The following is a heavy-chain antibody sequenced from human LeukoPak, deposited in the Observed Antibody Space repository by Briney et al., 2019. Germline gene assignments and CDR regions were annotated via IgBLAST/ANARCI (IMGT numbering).Heavy chain of an antibody. Sequence: GGSLRLSCAVSGFTLSSHWMSWVRQAPGKGLEWVANINQDGSQRYYVDSAKGRFTISRDNAKNSLYLQMDSLRVEDTALYYCARDGFDAGIYFDYWGQGALVTVSS. V-gene: IGHV3-7*01. CDR3: ARDGFDAGIYFDY. CDR1: GFTLSSHW. D-gene: IGHD3-9*01. CDR2: INQDGSQR. J-gene: IGHJ4*02.